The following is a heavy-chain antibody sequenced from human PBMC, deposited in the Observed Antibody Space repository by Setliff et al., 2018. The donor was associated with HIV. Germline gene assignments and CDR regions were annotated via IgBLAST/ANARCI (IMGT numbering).Heavy chain of an antibody. Sequence: PSETLSLTCTVSGGSISSGVYYWSWIRQHPGKGLEWIGYIYYSGSTYYTPSLTSRVTMSVDTSKNQFSLKLSSVTAADTAVYYCARGTSNTAMESYYFDYWGQGTLVTVTS. CDR3: ARGTSNTAMESYYFDY. D-gene: IGHD5-18*01. V-gene: IGHV4-31*03. J-gene: IGHJ4*02. CDR1: GGSISSGVYY. CDR2: IYYSGST.